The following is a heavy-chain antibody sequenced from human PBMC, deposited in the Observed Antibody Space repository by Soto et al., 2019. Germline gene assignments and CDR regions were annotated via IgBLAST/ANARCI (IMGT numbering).Heavy chain of an antibody. D-gene: IGHD3-10*01. CDR2: IWYDGSNK. CDR3: ARDLRSNFYYYYYGMDV. Sequence: QVQLVESGGGVVQPGRSLRLSCAASGFTFSSYGMHWVRQAPGKGLEWVAVIWYDGSNKYYADSVKGRFTISRDNSKNTLYLQMNSLRAEDTAVYYCARDLRSNFYYYYYGMDVWGQGTTVTVSS. J-gene: IGHJ6*02. V-gene: IGHV3-33*01. CDR1: GFTFSSYG.